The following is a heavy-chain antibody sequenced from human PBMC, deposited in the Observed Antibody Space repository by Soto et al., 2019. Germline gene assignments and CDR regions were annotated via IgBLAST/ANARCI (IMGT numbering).Heavy chain of an antibody. CDR1: GFTFSNNA. J-gene: IGHJ6*02. CDR2: ISGSGDIT. CDR3: AKVLCSSTSCYNKNYFYYYGMDV. V-gene: IGHV3-23*01. D-gene: IGHD2-2*01. Sequence: GGSLRLSCVASGFTFSNNAMSWVRQAPGKGLEWVSSISGSGDITYYADSVKGRFTISRDNSKHTLYLEMNSLTAEDTAIFYCAKVLCSSTSCYNKNYFYYYGMDVWGQGTTVTVSS.